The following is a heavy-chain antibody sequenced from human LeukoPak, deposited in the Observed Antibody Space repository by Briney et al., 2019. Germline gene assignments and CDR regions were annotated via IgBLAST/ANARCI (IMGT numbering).Heavy chain of an antibody. V-gene: IGHV3-30-3*01. CDR2: ISYDGSNK. CDR3: ARSRIAAAGTGGLR. CDR1: GFTFSSYA. J-gene: IGHJ4*02. D-gene: IGHD6-13*01. Sequence: PGGSLRLSCAASGFTFSSYAMHWVRQAPGKGLEWVAVISYDGSNKYYADSVKGRFTISRDNSKNTLYLQMNSLRAEDTAVYYCARSRIAAAGTGGLRWGQGTLVTVSS.